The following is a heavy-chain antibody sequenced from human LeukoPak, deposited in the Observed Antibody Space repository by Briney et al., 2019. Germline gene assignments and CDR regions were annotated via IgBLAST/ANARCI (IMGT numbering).Heavy chain of an antibody. CDR1: GFTFSSYW. Sequence: QPGGSLRLSCAASGFTFSSYWMSWVRQAPGKGLEWVSLITNTYSGGSTYYADSVKGRFTISRDNCQNILYLQMNSLRAEDTAVYYCAKMQGSYITAWYSDYRGQGTLVTVSS. D-gene: IGHD6-19*01. J-gene: IGHJ4*02. CDR3: AKMQGSYITAWYSDY. V-gene: IGHV3-23*01. CDR2: ITNTYSGGST.